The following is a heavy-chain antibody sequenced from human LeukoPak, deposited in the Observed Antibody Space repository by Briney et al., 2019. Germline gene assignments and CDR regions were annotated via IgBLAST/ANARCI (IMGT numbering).Heavy chain of an antibody. J-gene: IGHJ4*02. D-gene: IGHD3-22*01. CDR3: ARDPSRRSPPYYHDSSGLDY. Sequence: KTSETLSLTCAVSGGSISSSNWWSWVRQPPGKGLEWIGEIYHSGSTNYNPSLKSRVTISVDKSKNQFSLKLSSVTAADTAVYYCARDPSRRSPPYYHDSSGLDYWGQGTLVTVSS. V-gene: IGHV4-4*02. CDR2: IYHSGST. CDR1: GGSISSSNW.